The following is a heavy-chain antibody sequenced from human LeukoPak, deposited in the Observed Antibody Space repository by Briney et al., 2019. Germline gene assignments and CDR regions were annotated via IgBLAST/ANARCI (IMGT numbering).Heavy chain of an antibody. CDR3: VRDRGWYHFDL. J-gene: IGHJ4*02. V-gene: IGHV3-7*01. CDR2: IKEDATES. CDR1: GFTFSSYS. D-gene: IGHD3-10*01. Sequence: PGGSLRLSCVASGFTFSSYSMSWVRQAPGKGLEWVAHIKEDATESRSVDSVKGRFTISRDNTKNSLFLQLNSLRAEDTAVYYCVRDRGWYHFDLWGQGTLVTVSS.